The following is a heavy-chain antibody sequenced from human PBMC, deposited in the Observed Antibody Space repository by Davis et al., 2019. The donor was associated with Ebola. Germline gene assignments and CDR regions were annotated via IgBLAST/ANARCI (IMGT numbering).Heavy chain of an antibody. CDR3: ARAEVVVVPAAILGRNYYYGMDV. CDR1: GFTVSSNY. CDR2: IYSGGST. Sequence: GESLKISCAASGFTVSSNYMSWVRQAPGKGLEWVSVIYSGGSTYYADSVKGRFTISRDNSKNTLYLQMNSLRAEDTAVYYCARAEVVVVPAAILGRNYYYGMDVWGQGTTVTVSS. D-gene: IGHD2-2*02. J-gene: IGHJ6*02. V-gene: IGHV3-66*01.